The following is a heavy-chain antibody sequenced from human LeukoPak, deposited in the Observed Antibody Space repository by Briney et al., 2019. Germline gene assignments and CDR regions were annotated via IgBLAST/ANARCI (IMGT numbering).Heavy chain of an antibody. CDR2: INHGGGT. J-gene: IGHJ5*02. CDR3: ARGRIFMVRGVIRAPNWFDP. V-gene: IGHV4-34*01. Sequence: PSETLSLTCAVYGGSFSDYYWSWIRQPPGKGLEWIGEINHGGGTNYNPSLKSRVTIPVDTSKDQFSLRLSSVTAADTAVYYCARGRIFMVRGVIRAPNWFDPWGQGTLVTVSS. CDR1: GGSFSDYY. D-gene: IGHD3-10*01.